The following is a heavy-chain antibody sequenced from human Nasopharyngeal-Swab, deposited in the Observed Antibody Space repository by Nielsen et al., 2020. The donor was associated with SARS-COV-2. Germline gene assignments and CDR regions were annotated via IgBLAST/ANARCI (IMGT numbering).Heavy chain of an antibody. D-gene: IGHD3-22*01. CDR1: GYTLTELS. V-gene: IGHV1-24*01. Sequence: ASVKVSCKVSGYTLTELSMHWVRQAPGKGPEWMGGFDPEDGETIYAQKFQGRVTMTEDTSTDTAYMELSSLRSEDTAVYYCATSVTMIVVAHDAFDIWGQGTMVTVSS. J-gene: IGHJ3*02. CDR2: FDPEDGET. CDR3: ATSVTMIVVAHDAFDI.